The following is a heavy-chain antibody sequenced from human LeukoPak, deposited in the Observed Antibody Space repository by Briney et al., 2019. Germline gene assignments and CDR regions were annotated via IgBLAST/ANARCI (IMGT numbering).Heavy chain of an antibody. Sequence: PSETLSLTCTVSDGSISSSSYCWAWIRQPPGKGLEWIGSMYYSGNTYYNPSLKSRVTTSVDTSKNQFSLMLSSVTAADTAVYYCARHWGDGYSPCAFDTWDQGTMVTVSS. CDR2: MYYSGNT. CDR3: ARHWGDGYSPCAFDT. D-gene: IGHD5-24*01. CDR1: DGSISSSSYC. V-gene: IGHV4-39*01. J-gene: IGHJ3*02.